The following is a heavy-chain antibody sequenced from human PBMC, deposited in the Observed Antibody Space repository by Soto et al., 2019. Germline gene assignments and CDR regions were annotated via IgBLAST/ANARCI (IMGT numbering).Heavy chain of an antibody. V-gene: IGHV3-49*04. J-gene: IGHJ6*03. CDR2: IRSKAYGGTT. Sequence: GGSLRLSCTASGFTFGDYAMSWVRQAPGKGLEWVGFIRSKAYGGTTEYAASVKGRFTISRDDSKSIAYLQMNSLKTEDTAVYYCTRDDTRDYYDYLDVWGKGTTVTVSS. CDR3: TRDDTRDYYDYLDV. CDR1: GFTFGDYA. D-gene: IGHD2-2*02.